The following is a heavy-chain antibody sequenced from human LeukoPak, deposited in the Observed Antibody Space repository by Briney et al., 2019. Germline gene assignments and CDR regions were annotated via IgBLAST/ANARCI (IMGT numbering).Heavy chain of an antibody. CDR3: ARVYCSGGSCRPNDAFDI. D-gene: IGHD2-15*01. Sequence: ASVKVSCKASGYTFSSYYIHWVRQAPGQGLEWMGIINPNIATTTYAQKFQGRVTMTRDTSTSTVNMELNSLRSEDTAVYYCARVYCSGGSCRPNDAFDIWGQGTMVTVSS. CDR2: INPNIATT. CDR1: GYTFSSYY. V-gene: IGHV1-46*01. J-gene: IGHJ3*02.